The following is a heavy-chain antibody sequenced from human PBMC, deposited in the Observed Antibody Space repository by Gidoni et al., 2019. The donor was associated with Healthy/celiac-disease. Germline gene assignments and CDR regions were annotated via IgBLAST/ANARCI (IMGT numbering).Heavy chain of an antibody. Sequence: QLQLQESGPGLVKPSEPLSLTCTVSGGSIRSSSYYWGWIRQPPGKGLEWIGSIYYSGSTYYNPSLKSRVTISVDTSKNQFSLKLSSVTAADTAVYYCARGMVRGVIILPDYWGQGTLVTVSS. V-gene: IGHV4-39*07. CDR3: ARGMVRGVIILPDY. D-gene: IGHD3-10*01. CDR2: IYYSGST. CDR1: GGSIRSSSYY. J-gene: IGHJ4*02.